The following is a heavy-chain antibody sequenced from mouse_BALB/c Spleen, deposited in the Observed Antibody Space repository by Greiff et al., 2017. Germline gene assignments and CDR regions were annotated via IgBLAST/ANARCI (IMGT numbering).Heavy chain of an antibody. D-gene: IGHD2-3*01. CDR3: ARKHDGYPYWYFDV. Sequence: VKLQESGPGLVQPSQSLSITCTVSGFSLTSYGVHWVRQSPGKGLEWLGVIWSGGSTDYNAAFISRLSISKDNSKSQVFFKMNSLQANDTAIYYCARKHDGYPYWYFDVWGAGTTVTVSS. J-gene: IGHJ1*01. V-gene: IGHV2-2*02. CDR2: IWSGGST. CDR1: GFSLTSYG.